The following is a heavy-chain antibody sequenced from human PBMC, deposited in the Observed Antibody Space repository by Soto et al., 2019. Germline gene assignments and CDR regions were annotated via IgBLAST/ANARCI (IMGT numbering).Heavy chain of an antibody. V-gene: IGHV3-21*01. CDR1: GFTFSSYR. CDR2: ISSSSSYI. CDR3: ARKYSGYDLAYFDY. D-gene: IGHD5-12*01. Sequence: EVQLVESGGGLVKPGGSLRLSCAASGFTFSSYRMNWVRQAPGKGLEWVSAISSSSSYIYYADSVKGRFTISRDNAKNSLYLQMNSLRAEDTAVYYCARKYSGYDLAYFDYWGQGTLVTVSS. J-gene: IGHJ4*02.